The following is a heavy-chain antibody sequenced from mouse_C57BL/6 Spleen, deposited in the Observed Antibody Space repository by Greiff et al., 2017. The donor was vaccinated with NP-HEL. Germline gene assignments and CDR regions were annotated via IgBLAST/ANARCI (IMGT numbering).Heavy chain of an antibody. J-gene: IGHJ2*01. CDR1: GFTFSSYA. V-gene: IGHV5-9-1*02. Sequence: DVHLVESGEGLVKPGGSLKLSCAASGFTFSSYAMSWVRQTPEKRLEWVAYISSGGDYIYYADTVKGRFTISRDNARNTLYLQMSSLKSEDTAMYYCTRDNGSIYFDYWGQGTTLTVSS. CDR3: TRDNGSIYFDY. D-gene: IGHD1-1*01. CDR2: ISSGGDYI.